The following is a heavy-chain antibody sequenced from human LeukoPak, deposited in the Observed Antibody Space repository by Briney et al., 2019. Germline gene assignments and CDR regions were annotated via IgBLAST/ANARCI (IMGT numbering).Heavy chain of an antibody. CDR1: GYIFTNFW. Sequence: GESLKICCKGSGYIFTNFWVGWVRQKPGKDLEWMGIISPGDSDTRYSPSFQGQVTISADKSITTAFLQWSSLKASDTDMYYCARKLAYCANYCYCFDYWGQGVLLTVSS. J-gene: IGHJ4*02. CDR3: ARKLAYCANYCYCFDY. D-gene: IGHD2-21*02. CDR2: ISPGDSDT. V-gene: IGHV5-51*01.